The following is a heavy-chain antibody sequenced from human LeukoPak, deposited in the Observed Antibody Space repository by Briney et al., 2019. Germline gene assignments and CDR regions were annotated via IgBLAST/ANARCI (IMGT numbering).Heavy chain of an antibody. D-gene: IGHD3-16*02. V-gene: IGHV1-18*01. CDR3: ARCYDYVWGSYRNHDAFDI. Sequence: ASVKVSCEASGYTFTSYGISWVRQPPGQGLEWMGWLSAYNGNTNYAQKLQGRVTKTTDTSTSTAYMELRSLRSDDTAVYYRARCYDYVWGSYRNHDAFDISGQGTMVTVSS. J-gene: IGHJ3*02. CDR2: LSAYNGNT. CDR1: GYTFTSYG.